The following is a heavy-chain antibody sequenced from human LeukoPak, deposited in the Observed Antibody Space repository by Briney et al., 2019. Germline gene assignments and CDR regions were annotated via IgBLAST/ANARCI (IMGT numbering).Heavy chain of an antibody. D-gene: IGHD5-12*01. CDR3: ARDRSGYVYYYYGMDV. J-gene: IGHJ6*02. CDR2: ISYDGSNK. Sequence: PGGSLRLSCAASGFTFSSYAMHWVRQAPGKGLEWVAVISYDGSNKYYADSVKGRFTISRDNSKNTLYLQMNSLRAEDTAVYYCARDRSGYVYYYYGMDVWGQGTTVTVSS. V-gene: IGHV3-30*04. CDR1: GFTFSSYA.